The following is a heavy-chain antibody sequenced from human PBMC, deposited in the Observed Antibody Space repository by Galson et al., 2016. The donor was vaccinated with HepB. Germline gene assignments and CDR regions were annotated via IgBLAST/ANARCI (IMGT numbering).Heavy chain of an antibody. D-gene: IGHD4-17*01. J-gene: IGHJ4*02. Sequence: SLRLSCAASGFTISSYGMSWVRQAPGKGLEWVSGISGSGGDTYYVDAVKGRFTISRDNSKNTLYLQMNSLRVEDTAVYYCVRWLGYGAFWGQGTLVTVSS. V-gene: IGHV3-23*01. CDR1: GFTISSYG. CDR2: ISGSGGDT. CDR3: VRWLGYGAF.